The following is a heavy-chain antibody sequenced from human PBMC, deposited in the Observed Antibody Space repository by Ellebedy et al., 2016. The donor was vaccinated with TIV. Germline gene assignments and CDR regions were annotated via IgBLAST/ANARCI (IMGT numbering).Heavy chain of an antibody. D-gene: IGHD2-2*02. V-gene: IGHV3-48*04. CDR1: GFTFRSYS. Sequence: PGGSLRLSCAASGFTFRSYSMNWVRQAPGKGLEWISYISGGSSTIHYADSVEGRFTISRDNAQNSLYLQMDSLRVEDTAVYYCARDRYCSSTSCYRDFDYWGQGTLVTVSS. CDR3: ARDRYCSSTSCYRDFDY. CDR2: ISGGSSTI. J-gene: IGHJ4*02.